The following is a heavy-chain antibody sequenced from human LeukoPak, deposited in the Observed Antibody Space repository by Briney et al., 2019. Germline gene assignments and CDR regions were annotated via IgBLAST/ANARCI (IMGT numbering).Heavy chain of an antibody. D-gene: IGHD5-18*01. CDR3: AKIGARVRYSYGPLDGRVYYFDY. Sequence: PGGSLRLSCAASGFSFSSYAMSWVRQAPGKGLAWVSAISGSGGSTYYADSVKGRFTISRDNSKNTLYLQMNSLRAEDTAVYYCAKIGARVRYSYGPLDGRVYYFDYWGQGTLVTVSS. V-gene: IGHV3-23*01. CDR2: ISGSGGST. J-gene: IGHJ4*02. CDR1: GFSFSSYA.